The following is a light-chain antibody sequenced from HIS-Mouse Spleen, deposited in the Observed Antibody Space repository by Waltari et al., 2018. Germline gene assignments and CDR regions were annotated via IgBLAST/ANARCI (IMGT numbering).Light chain of an antibody. CDR3: CSYAGSYTLV. J-gene: IGLJ3*02. Sequence: QSALTQPRSVSGSPGQSVTISCTGTSSDVGGYNYVSWYQQHPGKAPKLMIYDVSTRPSWVPDRVSGSKSGNTASLTISGLQAEDEADYYCCSYAGSYTLVFGGGTKLTVL. V-gene: IGLV2-11*01. CDR2: DVS. CDR1: SSDVGGYNY.